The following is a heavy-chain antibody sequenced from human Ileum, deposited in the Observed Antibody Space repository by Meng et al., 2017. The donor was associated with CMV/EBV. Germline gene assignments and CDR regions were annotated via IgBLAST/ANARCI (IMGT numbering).Heavy chain of an antibody. CDR2: ISGSGSEK. CDR3: VKADGYNVYDYNGMDV. J-gene: IGHJ6*02. V-gene: IGHV3-23*01. Sequence: GGSLRLSCRVSGFPFSSYAMHWVRQAPGRGLEWISIISGSGSEKTYADSVKGRFTTSRDNAKNTVYLQMNTLRVDDTAVYYCVKADGYNVYDYNGMDVWGQGTTVTVSS. CDR1: GFPFSSYA. D-gene: IGHD5-24*01.